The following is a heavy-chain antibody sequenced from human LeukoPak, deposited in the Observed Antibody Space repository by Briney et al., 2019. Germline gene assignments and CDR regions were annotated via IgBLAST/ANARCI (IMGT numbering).Heavy chain of an antibody. CDR3: ARDGIYGETADY. J-gene: IGHJ4*02. CDR2: INPSGGST. CDR1: GYTFTNYY. D-gene: IGHD4-17*01. V-gene: IGHV1-46*01. Sequence: ASVKVSCKASGYTFTNYYIHWVRQAPGQGLEWLGIINPSGGSTRYTQKFQGRVTMTRDTSTSTVYTELSSLRSEDTAVYYCARDGIYGETADYWGQGTLVTVSS.